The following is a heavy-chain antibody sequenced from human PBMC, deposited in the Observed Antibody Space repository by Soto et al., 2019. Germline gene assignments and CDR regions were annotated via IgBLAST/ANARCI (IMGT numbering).Heavy chain of an antibody. CDR3: ARRWQLVGYGYYYYYMDV. J-gene: IGHJ6*03. CDR2: IYYSGST. D-gene: IGHD6-6*01. CDR1: GGSISSYY. Sequence: NPSETLSLTCTVSGGSISSYYWSWIRQPPGKGLEWIGYIYYSGSTNYNPSLKSRVTISVDTSKNQFSLKLSSVTAADTAVYYCARRWQLVGYGYYYYYMDVWGKGTTVTVSS. V-gene: IGHV4-59*08.